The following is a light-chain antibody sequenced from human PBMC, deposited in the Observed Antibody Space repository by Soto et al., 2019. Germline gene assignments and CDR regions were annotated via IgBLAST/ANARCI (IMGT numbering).Light chain of an antibody. V-gene: IGKV3-20*01. CDR3: QQYGSSQWT. CDR1: QSVSSSY. Sequence: EIVLTQSPGTLSLSPGERATLSCRASQSVSSSYLAWYQQKPGPAPRLLIYGASSRATGIPDRFSGSGSGTDFTLTISRLEPEDFAVYYCQQYGSSQWTFGQGTKV. J-gene: IGKJ1*01. CDR2: GAS.